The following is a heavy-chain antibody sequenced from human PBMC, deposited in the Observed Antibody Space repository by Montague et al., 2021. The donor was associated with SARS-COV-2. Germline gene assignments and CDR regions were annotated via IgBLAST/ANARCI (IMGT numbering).Heavy chain of an antibody. CDR1: GGSVSHYY. D-gene: IGHD5-18*01. Sequence: SETLSLTCTISGGSVSHYYWSWIRQPPGKGLEWIGYMLYRGSTNYNPSLESRVTMSLDTSENQFSLKLTSVTAAETAVYFCARGRDELGYSFGYYYFDLWGQGTLVTVSS. V-gene: IGHV4-59*02. CDR2: MLYRGST. J-gene: IGHJ4*02. CDR3: ARGRDELGYSFGYYYFDL.